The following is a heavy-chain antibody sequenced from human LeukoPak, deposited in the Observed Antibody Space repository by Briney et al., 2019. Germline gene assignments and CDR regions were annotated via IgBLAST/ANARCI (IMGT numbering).Heavy chain of an antibody. Sequence: GGSLRLSCEASGFTLSGYGMHWVRQAPGKGLEWVAVISYDGSNKYYADSVKGRFTISRDNSKNTLYLQMNSLRPEDTAVYYCARAGAFYSSSWYDPWGQGTLVTVSS. CDR3: ARAGAFYSSSWYDP. V-gene: IGHV3-30*03. J-gene: IGHJ5*02. D-gene: IGHD6-13*01. CDR2: ISYDGSNK. CDR1: GFTLSGYG.